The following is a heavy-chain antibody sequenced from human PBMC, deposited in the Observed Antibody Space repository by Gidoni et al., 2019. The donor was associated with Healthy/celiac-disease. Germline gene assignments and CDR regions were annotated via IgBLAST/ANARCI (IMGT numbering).Heavy chain of an antibody. V-gene: IGHV3-33*08. CDR1: GFTFSSYG. D-gene: IGHD1-26*01. J-gene: IGHJ4*02. CDR3: AGEGWELRNFDY. Sequence: QVQLVESGGGVVQPGRSLSLSCAVPGFTFSSYGMRWVRQAPVKGLEWGAVIWYDGSNKYYADSVKGRFTIARDNSKNALYLQMNSLRAEDTAVYYCAGEGWELRNFDYWGQGTLVTVSS. CDR2: IWYDGSNK.